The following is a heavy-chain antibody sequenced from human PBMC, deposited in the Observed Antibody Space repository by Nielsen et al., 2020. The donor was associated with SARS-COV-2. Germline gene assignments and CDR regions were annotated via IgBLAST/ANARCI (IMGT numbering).Heavy chain of an antibody. D-gene: IGHD2-2*01. CDR2: IDPSDSYT. J-gene: IGHJ6*02. Sequence: GESLKISCKGSGYSFTSYWISWVRQMPGKGLEWMGRIDPSDSYTNYSPSFQGHVTISADKSISTAYLQWSSLKASDTAMYYCARAGDCSSTSCYLLDRGYYYYGMDVWGQGTTVTVSS. CDR1: GYSFTSYW. CDR3: ARAGDCSSTSCYLLDRGYYYYGMDV. V-gene: IGHV5-10-1*01.